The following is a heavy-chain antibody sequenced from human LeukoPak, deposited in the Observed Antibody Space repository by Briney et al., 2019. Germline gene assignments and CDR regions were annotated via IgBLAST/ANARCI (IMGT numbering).Heavy chain of an antibody. CDR3: TTRACHAGGCSSSFYYYYGLHF. CDR2: IIPIFGTA. D-gene: IGHD3-16*01. V-gene: IGHV1-69*13. Sequence: GASVKVSCKASGNSISNYAVSWVRQAPGQGFEWMGGIIPIFGTADYAQKSQGRVTITADQSTSTTYMALSSLKSEDTATYYCTTRACHAGGCSSSFYYYYGLHFWGQGTTVSVSS. CDR1: GNSISNYA. J-gene: IGHJ6*02.